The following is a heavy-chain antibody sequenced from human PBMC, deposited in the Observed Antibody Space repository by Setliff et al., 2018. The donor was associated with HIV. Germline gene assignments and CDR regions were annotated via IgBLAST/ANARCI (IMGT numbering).Heavy chain of an antibody. CDR1: GYAFTGYY. V-gene: IGHV1-2*06. CDR3: ATKVYCTNGVCLDAFDI. J-gene: IGHJ3*02. Sequence: GASVKVSCKASGYAFTGYYIHWVRQAPGQGLEWMGRINPNSGGTNYAQKFQGRVTMTRDTSISTAYMELSRLTSDDTAVYYCATKVYCTNGVCLDAFDIWGQGTMVTVSS. D-gene: IGHD2-8*01. CDR2: INPNSGGT.